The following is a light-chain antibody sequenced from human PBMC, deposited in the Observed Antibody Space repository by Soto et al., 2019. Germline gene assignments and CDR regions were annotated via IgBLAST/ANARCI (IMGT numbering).Light chain of an antibody. CDR2: GAS. J-gene: IGKJ1*01. V-gene: IGKV3-15*01. CDR1: QSVSSN. CDR3: QQDNYRPRT. Sequence: EIVMTQSPATLSVSPGERATLSCRASQSVSSNLAWYQQKPGQAPRLLIYGASTRATGIPARFSGSGSGTEVTLPGNSLQVEDFVLYFWQQDNYRPRTFGQGAKVEIK.